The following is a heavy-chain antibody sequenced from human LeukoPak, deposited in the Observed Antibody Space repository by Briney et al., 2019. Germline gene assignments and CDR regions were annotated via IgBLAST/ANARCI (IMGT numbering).Heavy chain of an antibody. CDR2: IFWNDDR. CDR3: AHIRSLTVIVVDEFYFDS. D-gene: IGHD3-22*01. V-gene: IGHV2-5*01. CDR1: GFSLNASAVG. J-gene: IGHJ4*02. Sequence: ASGPTLVNPTQTLTLTCTFSGFSLNASAVGVGWVRQPPGKALEWLALIFWNDDRRYRPSLESRLTITKDTSKNQVVLTLTTVDPVDTATYFCAHIRSLTVIVVDEFYFDSWGQGALVTVSS.